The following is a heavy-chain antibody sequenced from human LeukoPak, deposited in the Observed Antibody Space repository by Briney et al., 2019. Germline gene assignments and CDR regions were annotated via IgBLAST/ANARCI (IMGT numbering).Heavy chain of an antibody. CDR1: GFIFSSYS. CDR2: ISSSSGYI. J-gene: IGHJ4*02. D-gene: IGHD7-27*01. CDR3: ARDSVSGDPGY. V-gene: IGHV3-21*01. Sequence: RGSLRLSCAASGFIFSSYSMNWVRQAPGKGLEWVSSISSSSGYIYYADSVKGRFTISRDNAKNSLYLQMNSLRAEDTAVYYCARDSVSGDPGYWGQGTLVTVSS.